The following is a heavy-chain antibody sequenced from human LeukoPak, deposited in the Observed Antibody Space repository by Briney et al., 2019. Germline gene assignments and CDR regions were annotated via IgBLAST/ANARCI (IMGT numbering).Heavy chain of an antibody. J-gene: IGHJ4*02. CDR2: IYPGDSTP. V-gene: IGHV5-51*01. CDR1: GYSFINYW. CDR3: ARHEDGGTYTY. Sequence: GESLKISCKGSGYSFINYWIAWVRHMPGKGLEWMGIIYPGDSTPRYSPSIQGQVTFSADKSINTAYLQWSSLKASDNAMHYCARHEDGGTYTYWGQGTLVTVSS. D-gene: IGHD4-11*01.